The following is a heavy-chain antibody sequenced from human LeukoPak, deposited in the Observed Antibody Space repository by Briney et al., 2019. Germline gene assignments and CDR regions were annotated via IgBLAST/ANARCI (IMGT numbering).Heavy chain of an antibody. CDR3: AKDMGSRLYGDYGFDY. J-gene: IGHJ4*02. V-gene: IGHV3-9*03. CDR1: GFTFDDYA. D-gene: IGHD4-17*01. Sequence: QAGGSLRLSCAASGFTFDDYAMHWVRQAPGKGLEWVSGISWNSGSIGYADSVKGRFTISRDNAKNSLYLQMNSLRAEDMALYYCAKDMGSRLYGDYGFDYWGQGTLVTVSS. CDR2: ISWNSGSI.